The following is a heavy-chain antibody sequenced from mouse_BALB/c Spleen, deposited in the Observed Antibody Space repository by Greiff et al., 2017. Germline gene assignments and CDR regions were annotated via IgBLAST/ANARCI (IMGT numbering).Heavy chain of an antibody. CDR1: GFTFSSFG. D-gene: IGHD2-1*01. CDR2: ISSGSSTI. J-gene: IGHJ3*01. Sequence: EVKLVESGGGLVQPGGSRKLSCAASGFTFSSFGMHWVRQAPEKGLEWVAYISSGSSTIYYADTVKGRFTISRDNPKNTLFLQMTSLRSEDTAMYYCARHEGHYGNYGFAYWGQGTLVTVSA. V-gene: IGHV5-17*02. CDR3: ARHEGHYGNYGFAY.